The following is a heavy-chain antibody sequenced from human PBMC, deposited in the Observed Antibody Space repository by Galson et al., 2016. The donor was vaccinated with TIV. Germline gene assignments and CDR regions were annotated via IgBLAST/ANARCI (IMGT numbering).Heavy chain of an antibody. V-gene: IGHV4-61*02. CDR3: ARESSDYYYYMDV. Sequence: TLSLTCTVSGASITSGSYYWSWIRQPAGSGLEWIGRIYTTGTTNYNTPLESRVTISVDTSKNHFSLKLTSVTAADTAVYYCARESSDYYYYMDVWGKGTTVTVSS. J-gene: IGHJ6*03. CDR1: GASITSGSYY. CDR2: IYTTGTT. D-gene: IGHD3-10*01.